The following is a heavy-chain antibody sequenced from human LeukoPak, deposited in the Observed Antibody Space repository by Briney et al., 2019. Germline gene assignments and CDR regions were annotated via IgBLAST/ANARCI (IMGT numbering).Heavy chain of an antibody. CDR3: ARDLEDYNNYGEMAI. J-gene: IGHJ4*02. V-gene: IGHV3-21*01. Sequence: GGSLRLSCAVSGFTFSSYTMHWVRQAPMKGLEWVSSISTSATYTYYADSVKGRVSVSRDNAKNSLYLQMNSLRAEDTAVYFCARDLEDYNNYGEMAIWGQGTLVTVSS. CDR1: GFTFSSYT. CDR2: ISTSATYT. D-gene: IGHD4-11*01.